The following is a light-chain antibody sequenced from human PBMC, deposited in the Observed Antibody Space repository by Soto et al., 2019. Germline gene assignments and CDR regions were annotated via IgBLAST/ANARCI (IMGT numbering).Light chain of an antibody. CDR1: SSDVGGYNY. CDR2: DVS. V-gene: IGLV2-14*01. J-gene: IGLJ2*01. CDR3: SSYTSSSTPRV. Sequence: QSALTQPASVSGSPGQSITISCTGTSSDVGGYNYVYWYQQHPGKAPKLMIYDVSNRPSGVSNRFSGSKSGTTASLTISGLQAEDEADYYCSSYTSSSTPRVFGGGTKLTVL.